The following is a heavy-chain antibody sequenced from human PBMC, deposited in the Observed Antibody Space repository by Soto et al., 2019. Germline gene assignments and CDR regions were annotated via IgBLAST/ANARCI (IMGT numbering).Heavy chain of an antibody. Sequence: EVQLLESGGGLVQPGGSLRLSCAASGFTFSSYAMSWVRQAPGKRLEWVSAISGSGGSTYYADSVKGRFTISRDNSKNTLYLQMNSLRAEDTAVYYCAKDQHGYDFFGGYDYWGQGTLVNVSS. CDR2: ISGSGGST. CDR1: GFTFSSYA. CDR3: AKDQHGYDFFGGYDY. J-gene: IGHJ4*02. D-gene: IGHD5-12*01. V-gene: IGHV3-23*01.